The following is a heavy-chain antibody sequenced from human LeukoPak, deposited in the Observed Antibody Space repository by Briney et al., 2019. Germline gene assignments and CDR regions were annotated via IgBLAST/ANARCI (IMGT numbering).Heavy chain of an antibody. D-gene: IGHD2-2*01. CDR1: GFTFSDYY. CDR2: ISSSGSTI. V-gene: IGHV3-11*01. CDR3: ARDIGMPYYGMDV. J-gene: IGHJ6*02. Sequence: GGPLRLSCAASGFTFSDYYMSWIRQAPGKGLEWVSYISSSGSTIYYADSVKGRFTISRDNAKSSLYLQMNSLRAEDTAVYYCARDIGMPYYGMDVWGQGTTVTVSS.